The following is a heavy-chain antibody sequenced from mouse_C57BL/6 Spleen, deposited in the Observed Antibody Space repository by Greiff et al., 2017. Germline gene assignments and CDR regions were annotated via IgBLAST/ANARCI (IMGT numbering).Heavy chain of an antibody. Sequence: QVQLQQPGAELVKPGASVKLSCKASGYTFTSYWMHWVKQRPGQGLEWIGMIHPNSGSTNYNEKFKSKATLTVDKSSSTAYMQLSSLTSEDSAVYYCARSESNYLYYFDYWGQGTTLTVSS. CDR3: ARSESNYLYYFDY. J-gene: IGHJ2*01. CDR1: GYTFTSYW. V-gene: IGHV1-64*01. D-gene: IGHD2-5*01. CDR2: IHPNSGST.